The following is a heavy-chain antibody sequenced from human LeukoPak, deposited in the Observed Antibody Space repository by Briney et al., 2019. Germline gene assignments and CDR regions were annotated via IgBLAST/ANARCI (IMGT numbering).Heavy chain of an antibody. CDR1: GFTFSSYE. Sequence: GGSLRLSCAASGFTFSSYEMNWVRQAPGKGLEWVSYISSSGRAIYYEDSVKGRFSISRDNAKNSLYLQMNSLRAEDTAVYYCARGPSEAVPFDYWGQGTLVTVSS. CDR3: ARGPSEAVPFDY. J-gene: IGHJ4*02. CDR2: ISSSGRAI. D-gene: IGHD3-10*01. V-gene: IGHV3-48*03.